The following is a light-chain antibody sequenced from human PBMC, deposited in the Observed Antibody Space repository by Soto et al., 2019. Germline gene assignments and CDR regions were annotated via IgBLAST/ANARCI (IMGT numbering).Light chain of an antibody. Sequence: TQSPATLSVSPGGGATLSCRASRSVRHNLAWFQQKPGQAPSLLISGTSTRATGVPARFDGSGSETEFTLTISSLQSEDFAVYFCQQYNSWPQTFGPGTKLEIK. J-gene: IGKJ2*01. V-gene: IGKV3-15*01. CDR2: GTS. CDR1: RSVRHN. CDR3: QQYNSWPQT.